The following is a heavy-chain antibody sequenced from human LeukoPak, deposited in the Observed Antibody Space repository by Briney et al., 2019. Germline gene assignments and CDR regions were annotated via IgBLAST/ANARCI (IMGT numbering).Heavy chain of an antibody. CDR3: AKSDSSSWYGAGDY. J-gene: IGHJ4*02. D-gene: IGHD6-13*01. V-gene: IGHV3-53*05. CDR1: GFTVSSNY. CDR2: IYSGGST. Sequence: GGSLRLSCAASGFTVSSNYMSWVRQAPGKGLEWVSVIYSGGSTYYADSVKGRFTISRDNSKNTLYLQMNSLRAEDTAVYYCAKSDSSSWYGAGDYWGQGTLVTVSS.